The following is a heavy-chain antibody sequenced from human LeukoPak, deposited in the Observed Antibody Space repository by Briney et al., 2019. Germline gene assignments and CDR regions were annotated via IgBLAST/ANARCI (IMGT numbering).Heavy chain of an antibody. CDR2: MNPNSGNT. J-gene: IGHJ5*02. Sequence: GASVKVSCKASGYTFTSYDINWVRQATGQGLEWMGWMNPNSGNTGYARKFQGRVTMTRNTSISTAYMELSSLRSEDTAVYYCLLGNWNLGFDPWGQGTLVTVSS. V-gene: IGHV1-8*01. CDR3: LLGNWNLGFDP. D-gene: IGHD1-1*01. CDR1: GYTFTSYD.